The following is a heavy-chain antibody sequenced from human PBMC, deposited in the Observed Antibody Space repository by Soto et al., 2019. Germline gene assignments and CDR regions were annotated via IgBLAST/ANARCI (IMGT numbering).Heavy chain of an antibody. J-gene: IGHJ6*02. D-gene: IGHD2-2*01. V-gene: IGHV1-69*01. CDR1: GGTFSSYG. Sequence: QVQLVQSGAEVQKPGSSVKVSCKASGGTFSSYGISWVRQAPGQGLEWMGGIIPILGTTNYAQKFQGRVTISADESTSTAYMELSSLRSEDTAVYYCAGGMIVVAPAVRYGMDVWGQGTTVIVSS. CDR3: AGGMIVVAPAVRYGMDV. CDR2: IIPILGTT.